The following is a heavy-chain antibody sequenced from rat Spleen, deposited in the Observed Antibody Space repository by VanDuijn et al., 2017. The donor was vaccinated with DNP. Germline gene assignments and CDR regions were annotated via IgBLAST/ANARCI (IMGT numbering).Heavy chain of an antibody. CDR2: IIYDGSGA. CDR3: ARDFYTSYIPFAY. J-gene: IGHJ3*01. Sequence: EVRLVESGGGLVQPGNSLRLSCAASGFIFSDYAMARVRQSPKMGLEWVATIIYDGSGAFYRDSVTGRFTISRDNAESTLYLQMDSLRSEDTATYYCARDFYTSYIPFAYWGQGTLVTVSS. CDR1: GFIFSDYA. V-gene: IGHV5-17*01. D-gene: IGHD1-2*01.